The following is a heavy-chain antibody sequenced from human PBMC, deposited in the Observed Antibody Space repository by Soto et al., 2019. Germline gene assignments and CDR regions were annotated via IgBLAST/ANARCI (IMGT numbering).Heavy chain of an antibody. CDR2: IYYSGST. CDR1: GGSISSYY. CDR3: ARASAVLRYFDWLSYFDY. D-gene: IGHD3-9*01. Sequence: SETLSLTCTVSGGSISSYYWSWIRQPPGKGLEWIGYIYYSGSTNYNPSLKSRVTISVDTSKNQFSLKLSSVTAADTAVYYCARASAVLRYFDWLSYFDYWGQGTLVTVSS. V-gene: IGHV4-59*01. J-gene: IGHJ4*02.